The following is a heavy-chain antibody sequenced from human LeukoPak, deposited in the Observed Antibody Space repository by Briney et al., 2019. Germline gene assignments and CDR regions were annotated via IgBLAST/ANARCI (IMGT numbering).Heavy chain of an antibody. CDR2: ISYDGSNK. CDR1: GFTFSSYS. D-gene: IGHD6-19*01. J-gene: IGHJ4*02. V-gene: IGHV3-30*03. Sequence: GGSLRLSCAASGFTFSSYSMNWVRQAPGKGLEWVAVISYDGSNKYYADSVKGRFTISRDNSKNTLYLQMNSLRAEDTAAYYCARDRSSGWFDYWGQGTLVTVSS. CDR3: ARDRSSGWFDY.